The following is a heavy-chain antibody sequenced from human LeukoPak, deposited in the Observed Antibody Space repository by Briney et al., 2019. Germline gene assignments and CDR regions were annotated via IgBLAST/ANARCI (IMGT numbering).Heavy chain of an antibody. V-gene: IGHV3-9*01. J-gene: IGHJ4*02. CDR1: GFTLDDYA. CDR2: ISWNSGSI. D-gene: IGHD3-22*01. CDR3: AKGNYYDLPYYFDY. Sequence: GRSLRLSCAASGFTLDDYAMHWVRQAPGKGLEWVSGISWNSGSIGYADSVKGRFTISRDNAKNSLYLQMNSLRAEDTALYYCAKGNYYDLPYYFDYWGQGTLVTVSS.